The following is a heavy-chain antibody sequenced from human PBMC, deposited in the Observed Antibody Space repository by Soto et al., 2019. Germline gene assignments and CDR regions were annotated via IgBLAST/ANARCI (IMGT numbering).Heavy chain of an antibody. CDR3: ASVVVVAASFYYGMDV. CDR1: GGTFSSYA. D-gene: IGHD2-15*01. CDR2: IIPIFGTA. J-gene: IGHJ6*02. V-gene: IGHV1-69*06. Sequence: SVKVSCKASGGTFSSYAVSWVRQAPGQGLEWMGGIIPIFGTANYAQKFQGRVTITADKSTSTAYMELSSLRSEDTAVYYCASVVVVAASFYYGMDVWGQGTTVTVSS.